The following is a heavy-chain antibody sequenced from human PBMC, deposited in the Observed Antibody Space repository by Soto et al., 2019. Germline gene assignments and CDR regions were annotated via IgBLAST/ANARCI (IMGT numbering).Heavy chain of an antibody. D-gene: IGHD6-19*01. CDR2: IYPGDSDT. CDR1: GYSFTKHW. Sequence: GESLKISCKGSGYSFTKHWISWVRQMPGKGLEWMGIIYPGDSDTRYSPSFQGQVTISADKSISTAYLQWSSLKASDTAMYYCARAQGEIAVTGTPYYYYGMDVWGQGTTVTVS. V-gene: IGHV5-51*01. J-gene: IGHJ6*02. CDR3: ARAQGEIAVTGTPYYYYGMDV.